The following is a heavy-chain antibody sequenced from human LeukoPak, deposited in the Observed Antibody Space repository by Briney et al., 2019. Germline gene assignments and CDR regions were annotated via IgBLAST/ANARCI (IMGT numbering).Heavy chain of an antibody. J-gene: IGHJ4*02. CDR2: ISAYNGNT. V-gene: IGHV1-18*04. D-gene: IGHD4-11*01. CDR3: ARGDYSNYNADFDY. Sequence: GASVKVSCKASGYTFTGYYMHWVRQAPGQGLEWMGWISAYNGNTNYAQKLQGRVTMTTDTSTSTAYMELRSLRSDDTAVYYCARGDYSNYNADFDYWGQGTLVTVSS. CDR1: GYTFTGYY.